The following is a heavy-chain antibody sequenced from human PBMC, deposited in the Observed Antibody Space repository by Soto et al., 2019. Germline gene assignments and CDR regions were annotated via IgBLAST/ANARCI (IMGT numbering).Heavy chain of an antibody. D-gene: IGHD5-12*01. CDR3: AIDIVATDFDY. CDR1: GFTFDDYG. J-gene: IGHJ4*02. CDR2: INWNGGST. Sequence: GGSRLSCAASGFTFDDYGMSWVRQAPGKGLEWVSGINWNGGSTGYADSVKGRFTISRDNAKNSLYLQMNSLRAEDTALYHCAIDIVATDFDYWGQGTLVTVSS. V-gene: IGHV3-20*01.